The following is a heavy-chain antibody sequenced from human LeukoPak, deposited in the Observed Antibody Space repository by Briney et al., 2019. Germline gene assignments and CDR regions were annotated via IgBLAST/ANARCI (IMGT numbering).Heavy chain of an antibody. J-gene: IGHJ6*04. V-gene: IGHV4-34*01. Sequence: SETLALNCAVYGGSFSGYYGSWIRQPTRTGLAWIEESNHSGSTNYNPSLKSRVTISVDASKNQFSLKLSSVTAADTAVYYCARGLKTATKSGYCSGGSCRTHYYGMDVWGKGTTVTVSS. CDR1: GGSFSGYY. CDR3: ARGLKTATKSGYCSGGSCRTHYYGMDV. CDR2: SNHSGST. D-gene: IGHD2-15*01.